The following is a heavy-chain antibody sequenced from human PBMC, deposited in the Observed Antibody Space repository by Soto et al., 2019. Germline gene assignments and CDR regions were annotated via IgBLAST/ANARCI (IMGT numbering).Heavy chain of an antibody. CDR3: ARESHDILTGPPWVWYFDL. Sequence: QVQLQQWGAGPLRPLETLSLTCGVSGGSFSGYYWAWIRQSPGKGLEWIGEINDRGSINYNPSLKSRFSSSVATSKNHCPLNLRSVTAADTAVYYCARESHDILTGPPWVWYFDLWGRGTLVTVSS. D-gene: IGHD3-9*01. CDR1: GGSFSGYY. CDR2: INDRGSI. J-gene: IGHJ2*01. V-gene: IGHV4-34*01.